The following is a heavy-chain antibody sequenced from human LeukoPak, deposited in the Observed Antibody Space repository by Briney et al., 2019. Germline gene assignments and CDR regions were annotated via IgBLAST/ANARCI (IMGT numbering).Heavy chain of an antibody. J-gene: IGHJ4*02. CDR2: IKQDGSEK. V-gene: IGHV3-7*01. CDR1: GFTFSSYW. CDR3: ARGGRSSLYFDY. Sequence: GGSLRPSCAASGFTFSSYWMSWVRRAPGKGLEWVANIKQDGSEKYYVDSVKGRFTISRDNAKNSLYLQMNSLRAEDTAVYYCARGGRSSLYFDYWGQGTLVTVSS. D-gene: IGHD3-10*01.